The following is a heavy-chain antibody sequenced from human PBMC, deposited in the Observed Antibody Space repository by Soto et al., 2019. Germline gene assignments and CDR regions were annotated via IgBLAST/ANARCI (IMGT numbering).Heavy chain of an antibody. CDR2: ISGSGGST. J-gene: IGHJ3*02. V-gene: IGHV3-23*01. D-gene: IGHD5-18*01. CDR3: AKDRSTAMVVSYDAFDI. Sequence: GGSVRLSCAASGFTFSSYAMSWVRQAPGKGLEWVSAISGSGGSTYYADSVKGRFTISRDNSKNTLYLQMNSLRAEDTAVYYCAKDRSTAMVVSYDAFDIWGQGTMVTVSS. CDR1: GFTFSSYA.